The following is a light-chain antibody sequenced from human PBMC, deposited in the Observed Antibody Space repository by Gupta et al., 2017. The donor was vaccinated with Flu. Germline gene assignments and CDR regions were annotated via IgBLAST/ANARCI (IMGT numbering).Light chain of an antibody. CDR3: AAWDGGLNGVV. CDR2: SND. J-gene: IGLJ2*01. Sequence: RVTISCSGSSSNIGRYIVNWYQQLPGTAPKLLIYSNDQRPSGVPDRFSGSTSGTSASLAISGLQAEDEADYYCAAWDGGLNGVVFGGGTKLTVL. V-gene: IGLV1-44*01. CDR1: SSNIGRYI.